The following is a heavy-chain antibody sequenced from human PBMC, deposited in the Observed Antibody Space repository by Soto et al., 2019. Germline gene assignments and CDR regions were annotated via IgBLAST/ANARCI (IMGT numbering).Heavy chain of an antibody. CDR2: VYYSGST. D-gene: IGHD6-19*01. Sequence: QLQLQESGPGLVKPSETLSLTCTVSGGSISSSSYFWGCIRQPPGQGLEWIGTVYYSGSTYYNPSLRSRVTISVDTSKNQFSLKLSTVTAADTAVYYCVRRGGAVAGTSRFDSWGQGMLVTVSS. V-gene: IGHV4-39*01. CDR3: VRRGGAVAGTSRFDS. CDR1: GGSISSSSYF. J-gene: IGHJ4*02.